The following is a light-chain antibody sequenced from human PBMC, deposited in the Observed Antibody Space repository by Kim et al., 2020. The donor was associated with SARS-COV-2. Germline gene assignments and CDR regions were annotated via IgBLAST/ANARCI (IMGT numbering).Light chain of an antibody. CDR1: QSISGF. V-gene: IGKV1-39*01. J-gene: IGKJ4*01. Sequence: ASLGDRVTITCRASQSISGFLNWYQHKPGKAPKLLIYASSNLQSGVPSRFSGGGSGTDFTLTITSLQSEDLATYYCQQSYNTPLTFGGGTKVDIK. CDR3: QQSYNTPLT. CDR2: ASS.